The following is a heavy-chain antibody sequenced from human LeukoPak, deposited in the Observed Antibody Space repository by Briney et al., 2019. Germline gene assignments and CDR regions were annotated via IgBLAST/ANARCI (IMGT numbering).Heavy chain of an antibody. V-gene: IGHV4-59*08. CDR3: ARRRFSDYGDFGYFDY. D-gene: IGHD4-17*01. CDR2: IYYSGST. CDR1: GGSISSYY. J-gene: IGHJ4*02. Sequence: SETLSLTCTVSGGSISSYYWSWIRQPPGKGLEWIGYIYYSGSTNYNPSLKSRVTISVDTSKNQFSLKLSSVTAADTAVYYCARRRFSDYGDFGYFDYWGQGTLVTVSS.